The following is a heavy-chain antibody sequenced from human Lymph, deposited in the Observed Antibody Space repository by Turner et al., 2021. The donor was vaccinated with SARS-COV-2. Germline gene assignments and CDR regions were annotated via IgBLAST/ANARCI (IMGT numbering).Heavy chain of an antibody. CDR3: ARGRYSGGGMDV. D-gene: IGHD1-26*01. V-gene: IGHV1-8*02. J-gene: IGHJ6*02. CDR1: GYTFTSYD. CDR2: MNPNSGNT. Sequence: QVQLVQSGAEVKKPGASVKVSCKAPGYTFTSYDINWVRQATGQGLEWMGWMNPNSGNTGYAQKFQGRVTMTRTNSISTAYMELSSLRSEDTAVYYCARGRYSGGGMDVWGQGTTVTVSS.